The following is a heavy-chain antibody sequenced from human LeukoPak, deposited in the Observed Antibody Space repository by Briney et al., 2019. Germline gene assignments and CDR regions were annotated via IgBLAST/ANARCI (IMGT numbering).Heavy chain of an antibody. D-gene: IGHD2-2*02. CDR3: ARAHVGDIVVVPAAIPLDP. CDR2: INPNSGGT. J-gene: IGHJ5*02. CDR1: GYTFTGYY. Sequence: ASVKVSCKASGYTFTGYYMHWVRQAPGQGLEWMGWINPNSGGTNYAQKFQGRVTMTRDTSISTAYMELSRLRSDGTAVYYCARAHVGDIVVVPAAIPLDPWGQGTLVTVSS. V-gene: IGHV1-2*02.